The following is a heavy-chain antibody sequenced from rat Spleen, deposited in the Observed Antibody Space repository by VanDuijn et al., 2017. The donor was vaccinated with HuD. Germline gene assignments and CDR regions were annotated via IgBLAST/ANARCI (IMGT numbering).Heavy chain of an antibody. CDR1: GFTFSKYG. CDR2: ISYDGSST. D-gene: IGHD1-1*01. CDR3: ARGGGAFDY. Sequence: EVQLVESGGGLVQPGRSLKLSCAASGFTFSKYGMAWVRQAPKKGLEWVATISYDGSSTYYRDSVKGRFTISRDNAKSTLYLQMDSLRSEDTATYYCARGGGAFDYWGQGVMVTVSS. V-gene: IGHV5-7*01. J-gene: IGHJ2*01.